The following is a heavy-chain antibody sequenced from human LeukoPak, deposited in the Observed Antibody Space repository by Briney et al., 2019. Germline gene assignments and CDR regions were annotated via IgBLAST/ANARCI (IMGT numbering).Heavy chain of an antibody. CDR1: GYTFTSYG. CDR3: ARVPDYYDSSGYYRVLDY. CDR2: ISAYNGNT. J-gene: IGHJ4*02. D-gene: IGHD3-22*01. V-gene: IGHV1-18*01. Sequence: ASVKVSCKASGYTFTSYGISWVRQAPGQGLEWMGWISAYNGNTNYAQKLQGRVTMTTVTSTSTAYMELRSLRSDDTAVYYCARVPDYYDSSGYYRVLDYWGQGTLVTVSS.